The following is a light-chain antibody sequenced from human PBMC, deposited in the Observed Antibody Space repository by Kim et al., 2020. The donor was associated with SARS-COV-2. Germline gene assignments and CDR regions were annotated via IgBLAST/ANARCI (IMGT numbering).Light chain of an antibody. V-gene: IGLV2-14*03. CDR1: SSDVGAYNY. J-gene: IGLJ3*02. CDR2: DVS. CDR3: NSYTSGTTWV. Sequence: QSALTQPASVSGSPGQSITISCTGTSSDVGAYNYVSWYQQHPGKAPKLMIYDVSHRPSGVSNRFSGSKSGNTASLTISGLQAEDEAYYYCNSYTSGTTWVFGGGTQLTVL.